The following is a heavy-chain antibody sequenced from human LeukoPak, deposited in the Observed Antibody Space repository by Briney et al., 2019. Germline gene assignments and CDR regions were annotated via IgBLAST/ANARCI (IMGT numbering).Heavy chain of an antibody. J-gene: IGHJ4*02. V-gene: IGHV1-8*01. Sequence: GASVTVSFTASGYTFTSYDINGVRQAGGQGGEGVGWMNPNSGNTGYAQKFQGRVTMTEDTSTDTAYMELSSLRSEDTAVYYCATDLHDYVWGSYRYNPPAGFDYWGQGTLVTVSS. CDR3: ATDLHDYVWGSYRYNPPAGFDY. CDR1: GYTFTSYD. D-gene: IGHD3-16*02. CDR2: MNPNSGNT.